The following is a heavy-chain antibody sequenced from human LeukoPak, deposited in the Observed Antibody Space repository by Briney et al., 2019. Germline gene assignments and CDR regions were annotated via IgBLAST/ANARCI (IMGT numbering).Heavy chain of an antibody. CDR1: GFTFSSYS. Sequence: PGGSLRLSCAASGFTFSSYSMNWVRQAPGKGLEWVSSISSSSSYIYYADSVKGRFTISRDNAKNSLYLQMNNLRAEDTAVYYCARGSVITMVRGVIAPFDYWGQGTLVTASS. V-gene: IGHV3-21*01. D-gene: IGHD3-10*01. J-gene: IGHJ4*02. CDR3: ARGSVITMVRGVIAPFDY. CDR2: ISSSSSYI.